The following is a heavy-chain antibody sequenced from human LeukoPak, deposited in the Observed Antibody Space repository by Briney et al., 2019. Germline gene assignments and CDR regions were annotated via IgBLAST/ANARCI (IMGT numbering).Heavy chain of an antibody. CDR3: ARVYPFYDNSGYYMDY. D-gene: IGHD3-22*01. J-gene: IGHJ4*02. Sequence: ASVKVSCKASGYSFIAYDINWVRQATGQGLEWIGYINPNTGLTESAQKFQGRVSLTRDTSIITAYMELSSLTSEDTAVYYCARVYPFYDNSGYYMDYWGQGTLVTVSS. CDR1: GYSFIAYD. CDR2: INPNTGLT. V-gene: IGHV1-8*01.